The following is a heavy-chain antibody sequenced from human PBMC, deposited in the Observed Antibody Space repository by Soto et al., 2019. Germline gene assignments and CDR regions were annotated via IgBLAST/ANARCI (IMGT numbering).Heavy chain of an antibody. Sequence: QVQLQESGPGLVKPSQTLSLTCTVSGGSISSGDYYWSWIRQPPGKGLEWIGYIYYSGSTYYNPSRKSRVTISVDTSKNQFSLKLSSVTAADTAVYYCAREVAAAGTQGDYYYGMDVWGQGTTVTVSS. V-gene: IGHV4-30-4*01. D-gene: IGHD6-13*01. CDR2: IYYSGST. CDR3: AREVAAAGTQGDYYYGMDV. J-gene: IGHJ6*02. CDR1: GGSISSGDYY.